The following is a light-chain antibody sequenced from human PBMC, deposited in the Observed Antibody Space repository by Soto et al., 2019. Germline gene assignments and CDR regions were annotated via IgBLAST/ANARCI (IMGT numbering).Light chain of an antibody. CDR1: SSNIGSNT. CDR3: AVWDDSLNGWV. J-gene: IGLJ3*02. Sequence: QSVLTQAPSASGTPGQRATISCSGSSSNIGSNTVNWYQQLPGTAPKLLIYNNAQRPSGVPDRFSGSKSGTSASLAIGGLQSEDEADYYCAVWDDSLNGWVFGGGTKLTVL. CDR2: NNA. V-gene: IGLV1-44*01.